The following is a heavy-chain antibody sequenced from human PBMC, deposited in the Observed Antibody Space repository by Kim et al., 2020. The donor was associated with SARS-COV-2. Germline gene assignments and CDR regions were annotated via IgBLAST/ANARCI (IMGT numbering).Heavy chain of an antibody. J-gene: IGHJ5*02. CDR2: IYPGDSDT. V-gene: IGHV5-51*01. CDR1: GYSFTSYW. Sequence: GESLKISCKGSGYSFTSYWIGWVRQMPGKGLEWMGIIYPGDSDTRYSPSFQGQVTISADKSISTAYLQWSSLKASDTAMYYCARSYYDSSGYYWGGGGNYWFDPWGQGTLVTVSS. D-gene: IGHD3-22*01. CDR3: ARSYYDSSGYYWGGGGNYWFDP.